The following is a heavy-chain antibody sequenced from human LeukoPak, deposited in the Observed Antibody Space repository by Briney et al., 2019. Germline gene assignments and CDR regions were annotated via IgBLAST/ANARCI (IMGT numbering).Heavy chain of an antibody. V-gene: IGHV3-23*01. Sequence: GGSLRLSCAASGFSFSSYAMSWVRQAPGKGLEWVSSLSGTGGTTYYADSVKGRFTISRDNSRNTLYLQMNSLRAEDTAVYYCTRSRLAEYGMDVWGQGTTVTVSS. CDR2: LSGTGGTT. CDR1: GFSFSSYA. D-gene: IGHD1-14*01. J-gene: IGHJ6*02. CDR3: TRSRLAEYGMDV.